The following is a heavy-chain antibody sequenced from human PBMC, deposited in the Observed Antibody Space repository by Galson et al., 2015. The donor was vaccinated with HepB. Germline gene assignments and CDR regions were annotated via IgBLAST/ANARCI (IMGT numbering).Heavy chain of an antibody. V-gene: IGHV4-59*08. CDR2: IYYSGST. J-gene: IGHJ4*02. CDR3: ARHIYGGSDY. CDR1: GGSISSYY. Sequence: ETLSLTCTVSGGSISSYYWSWIRQPPGKGLEWIGYIYYSGSTNYNPSLKSRVTISVDTSKNQFSLKLSSVTAADTAVYYCARHIYGGSDYWGQGTLVTVSS. D-gene: IGHD4-23*01.